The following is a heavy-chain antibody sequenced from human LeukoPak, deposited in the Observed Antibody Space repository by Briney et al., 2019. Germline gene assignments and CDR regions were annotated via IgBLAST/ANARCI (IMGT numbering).Heavy chain of an antibody. CDR2: ISSNGGST. D-gene: IGHD3-10*01. J-gene: IGHJ4*02. V-gene: IGHV3-64*01. CDR3: ARDGLDYYGSGSSSFDY. CDR1: GFTFSRFA. Sequence: GGSLRLSCAASGFTFSRFAMHSVRQAPGKGLEYVSAISSNGGSTYYANSVKGRFTISRDNSKNTLYLQMGSLRAEDMAVYYCARDGLDYYGSGSSSFDYWGQGTLVTVSS.